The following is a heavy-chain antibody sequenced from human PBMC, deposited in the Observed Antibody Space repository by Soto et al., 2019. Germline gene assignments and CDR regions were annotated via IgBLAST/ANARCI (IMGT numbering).Heavy chain of an antibody. Sequence: QVQLVQSGAEVKKPESSVKVSCKAPGGTFSTYAISWVRQAPGQGLEWMGGIIPMFGTANYAQRFQDRVTIPADESTTTVYMELSSLRSEDTPVYFCASGIQLWLRRINNGYSGWGQGPLVTVSS. CDR1: GGTFSTYA. D-gene: IGHD5-18*01. J-gene: IGHJ4*02. CDR3: ASGIQLWLRRINNGYSG. CDR2: IIPMFGTA. V-gene: IGHV1-69*12.